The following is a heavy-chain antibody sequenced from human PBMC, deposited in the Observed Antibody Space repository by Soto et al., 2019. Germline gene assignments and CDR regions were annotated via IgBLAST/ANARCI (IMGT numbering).Heavy chain of an antibody. CDR3: ARPSGDGTGRLDAFDI. D-gene: IGHD2-21*01. Sequence: GESLKISCKGSGYSFTSYWIGWVRQMPGKGLEWMGIIYPGDSDTRYSPSFQGQVTISADKSIGTAYLQWSSLKASDTAMYYCARPSGDGTGRLDAFDIWGQGTMVTVSS. J-gene: IGHJ3*02. V-gene: IGHV5-51*01. CDR1: GYSFTSYW. CDR2: IYPGDSDT.